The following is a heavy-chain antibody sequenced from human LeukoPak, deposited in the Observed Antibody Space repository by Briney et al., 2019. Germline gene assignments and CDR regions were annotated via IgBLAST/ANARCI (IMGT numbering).Heavy chain of an antibody. Sequence: PSETLSLTCAVYGGSFSGYYWSWIRQAPGKGLEWVSYISSSGSTIYYADSVKGRFTISRDNAKNSLYLQMNSLRAEDTAVYYCARCGTAAGLDYWGQGTLVTVSS. J-gene: IGHJ4*02. CDR3: ARCGTAAGLDY. V-gene: IGHV3-11*04. CDR1: GGSFSGYY. CDR2: ISSSGSTI. D-gene: IGHD6-13*01.